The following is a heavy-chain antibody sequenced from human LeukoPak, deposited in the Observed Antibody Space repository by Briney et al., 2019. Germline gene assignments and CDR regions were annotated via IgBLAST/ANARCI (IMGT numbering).Heavy chain of an antibody. CDR2: MNPNSGNT. V-gene: IGHV1-8*03. D-gene: IGHD3-3*01. Sequence: ASVKVSCKASGGTFSSYAISWVRQATGQGLEWMGWMNPNSGNTGYAQQFQGRVTITRNTSISTAYMELSSLRSEDTAVYYCASGDFLQPFDPWGQGTLVTVSS. CDR3: ASGDFLQPFDP. J-gene: IGHJ5*02. CDR1: GGTFSSYA.